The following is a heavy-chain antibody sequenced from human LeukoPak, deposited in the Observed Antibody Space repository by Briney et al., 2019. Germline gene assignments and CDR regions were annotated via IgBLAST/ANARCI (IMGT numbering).Heavy chain of an antibody. D-gene: IGHD2/OR15-2a*01. V-gene: IGHV4-59*01. J-gene: IGHJ4*02. Sequence: PPETLSLTCTVSGGSISSYYWSWIRQPPGKGLEWIGYIYYSGSTNYNPSLKSRVTISVDTSKNQFSLKLSSVTAADTAVYYCAFTRLFPFNDYWGQGTLVTVSS. CDR1: GGSISSYY. CDR3: AFTRLFPFNDY. CDR2: IYYSGST.